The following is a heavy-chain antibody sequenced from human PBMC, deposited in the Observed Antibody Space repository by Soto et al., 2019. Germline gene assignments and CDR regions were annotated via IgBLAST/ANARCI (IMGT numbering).Heavy chain of an antibody. CDR3: ARENPNRVTMVRAVQYFDS. CDR1: GYTFTSYY. Sequence: ASVKVSCKASGYTFTSYYMHWVRQAPGQGLEWMGIINPSGGSTSYAQKFQGRVTMTRDTSTSTVYMELSSLRSEDTAVYYCARENPNRVTMVRAVQYFDSRCQRTLVTVSS. D-gene: IGHD3-10*01. J-gene: IGHJ4*02. CDR2: INPSGGST. V-gene: IGHV1-46*01.